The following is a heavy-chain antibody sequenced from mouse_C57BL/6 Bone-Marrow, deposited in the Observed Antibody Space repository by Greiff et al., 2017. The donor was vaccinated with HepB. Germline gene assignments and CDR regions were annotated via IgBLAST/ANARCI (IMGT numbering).Heavy chain of an antibody. Sequence: QVQLQQPGAELVKPGASVKLSCKASGYTFTSYWMHWVKQRPGRGLEWIGRIDPNSGGTKDNEKFKSKATMTVDKPSSTAYMQLSSLTSEDSAVYYCARSRAPYYGSSQYYFGYWGQGTTLTVSS. CDR2: IDPNSGGT. V-gene: IGHV1-72*01. J-gene: IGHJ2*01. D-gene: IGHD1-1*01. CDR1: GYTFTSYW. CDR3: ARSRAPYYGSSQYYFGY.